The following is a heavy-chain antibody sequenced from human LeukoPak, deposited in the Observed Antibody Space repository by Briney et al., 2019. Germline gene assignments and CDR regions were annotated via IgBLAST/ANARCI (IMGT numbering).Heavy chain of an antibody. CDR1: GFTFSSYA. CDR3: APHLDFWSGYKHFDY. D-gene: IGHD3-3*01. Sequence: HPGGSLRLSCAASGFTFSSYAMSWVRQAPGKGLEWVSAISGSGGSTYYADSVKGRFTISRDNSKNTLYLQMNSLRAEDTAVYYCAPHLDFWSGYKHFDYWGQGTLVTVSS. J-gene: IGHJ4*02. V-gene: IGHV3-23*01. CDR2: ISGSGGST.